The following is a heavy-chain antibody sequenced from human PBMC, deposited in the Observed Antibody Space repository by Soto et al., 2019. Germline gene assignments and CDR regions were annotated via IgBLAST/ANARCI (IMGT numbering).Heavy chain of an antibody. CDR3: ARGYSSGWSRGDFFDC. CDR2: ISSGGTTI. Sequence: GGSLRLCCAASGFTFSTYEMNWVRQAPGKGLEWVSFISSGGTTIYYADSLKGRFTISRDNAKNSLYLQMNSLRAEDTAVYYCARGYSSGWSRGDFFDCWGQGTLVTVSS. CDR1: GFTFSTYE. J-gene: IGHJ4*02. V-gene: IGHV3-48*03. D-gene: IGHD6-19*01.